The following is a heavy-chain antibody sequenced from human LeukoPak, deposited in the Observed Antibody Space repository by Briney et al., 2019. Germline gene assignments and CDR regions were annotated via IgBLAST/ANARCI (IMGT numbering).Heavy chain of an antibody. D-gene: IGHD3-22*01. CDR1: GFIFSSYD. CDR3: ARVNGPNSGYYYTLDL. V-gene: IGHV3-13*01. CDR2: VGTAGDT. Sequence: GGSLRLSCAASGFIFSSYDFHWVRQATGKGLEWVSGVGTAGDTFYPDSVKGRFTISRDSSESTLYLQMNGLRTEDTAVYYCARVNGPNSGYYYTLDLWGQGTPVTVSS. J-gene: IGHJ5*02.